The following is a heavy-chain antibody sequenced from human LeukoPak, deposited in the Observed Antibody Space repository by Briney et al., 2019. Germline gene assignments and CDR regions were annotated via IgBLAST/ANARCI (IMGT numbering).Heavy chain of an antibody. J-gene: IGHJ6*02. CDR3: ARVSSSGYSDSGSYWPYYYYYYGMDV. V-gene: IGHV3-21*04. CDR2: ILLSGDGS. CDR1: GFTFSTFG. Sequence: GGSLTLSCPASGFTFSTFGMSWVRQAAGGGREWVSSILLSGDGSTYVDSVEGRFTLCRDNAKHSLYLQVNRLRAEDTAVYYCARVSSSGYSDSGSYWPYYYYYYGMDVWGQGTTVTVSS. D-gene: IGHD1-26*01.